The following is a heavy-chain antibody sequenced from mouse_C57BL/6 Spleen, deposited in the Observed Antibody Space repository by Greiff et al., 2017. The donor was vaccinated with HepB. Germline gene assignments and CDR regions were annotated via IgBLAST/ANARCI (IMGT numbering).Heavy chain of an antibody. CDR2: IYPGDGDT. J-gene: IGHJ3*01. D-gene: IGHD2-4*01. CDR1: GYAFSSSW. V-gene: IGHV1-82*01. Sequence: VQLQQSGPELVKPGASVKISCKASGYAFSSSWMNWVKQRPGKGLEWIGRIYPGDGDTNYNGKFKGKATLTADKSSSTAYMQLSSLTSEDSAVYFCTIIYYDDDGGFAYWGQGTLVTVSA. CDR3: TIIYYDDDGGFAY.